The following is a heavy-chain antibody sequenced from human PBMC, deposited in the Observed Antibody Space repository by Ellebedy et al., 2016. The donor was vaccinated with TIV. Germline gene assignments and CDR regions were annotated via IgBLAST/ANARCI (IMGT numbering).Heavy chain of an antibody. J-gene: IGHJ4*02. CDR2: ISSNGGST. CDR1: GFTFSSYA. V-gene: IGHV3-64D*06. CDR3: VKDRKKAAGRIRYYFDY. D-gene: IGHD6-13*01. Sequence: PGGSLRLSCSASGFTFSSYAMHWVRQAPGKGLEYVSAISSNGGSTYYADSVKGRFTISRDNSKNTLYLQMSSLRAEDTAVYYCVKDRKKAAGRIRYYFDYWGQGTLVTVSS.